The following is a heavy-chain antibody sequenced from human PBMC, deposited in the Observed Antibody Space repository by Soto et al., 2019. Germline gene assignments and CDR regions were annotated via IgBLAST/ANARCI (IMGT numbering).Heavy chain of an antibody. J-gene: IGHJ6*02. Sequence: QVQLQESGPGLVKPSQTLSLTCTVSGGSISSGDYFWSWIHQSPGKGMEWIGYISSIGSTYYNPSLKRRVSVSRDTSKNQFSLKLSSVTTTDTAVYYCARGLVIRPYYYHGMDVWGQGTTVTVSS. V-gene: IGHV4-30-4*01. D-gene: IGHD3-9*01. CDR2: ISSIGST. CDR1: GGSISSGDYF. CDR3: ARGLVIRPYYYHGMDV.